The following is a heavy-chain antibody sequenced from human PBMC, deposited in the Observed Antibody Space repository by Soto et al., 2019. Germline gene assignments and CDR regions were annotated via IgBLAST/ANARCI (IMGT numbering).Heavy chain of an antibody. CDR1: GFTFSSHS. CDR2: VSYDGTSN. V-gene: IGHV3-30*07. J-gene: IGHJ6*02. D-gene: IGHD3-3*01. CDR3: ARGKGFCSGNSCYGDYYSGLDV. Sequence: QVQLAESGGGVVQPGKSLRLSCAVSGFTFSSHSMHWVRQAPGKGPEWVTLVSYDGTSNSYADSVKGRFTISRDNYNNTLSLQMNSLRPDDSAVYYCARGKGFCSGNSCYGDYYSGLDVWGQGTTVTVSS.